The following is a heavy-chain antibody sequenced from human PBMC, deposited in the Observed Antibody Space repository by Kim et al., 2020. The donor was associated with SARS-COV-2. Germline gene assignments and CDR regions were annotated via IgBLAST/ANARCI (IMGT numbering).Heavy chain of an antibody. CDR3: AREIRITMVRGVILLMTGGGPDGVLGMDV. CDR2: ISSSGSTI. Sequence: GGSLRLSCAASGFTFSSYEMNWVRQAPGKGLEWVSYISSSGSTIYYADSVKGRFTISRDNAKNSLYLQMNSLRAEDTAVYYCAREIRITMVRGVILLMTGGGPDGVLGMDVWGQGTTVTVSS. D-gene: IGHD3-10*01. J-gene: IGHJ6*02. CDR1: GFTFSSYE. V-gene: IGHV3-48*03.